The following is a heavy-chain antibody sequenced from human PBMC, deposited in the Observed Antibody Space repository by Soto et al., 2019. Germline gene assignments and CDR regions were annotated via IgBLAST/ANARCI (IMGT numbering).Heavy chain of an antibody. D-gene: IGHD3-3*01. J-gene: IGHJ3*02. CDR1: GGSLSSGDNY. CDR3: ARLPWSADSRRAFDI. V-gene: IGHV4-30-4*01. CDR2: IDHSGTA. Sequence: SETLSLTCSVSGGSLSSGDNYWSWVRQSPGKGLECIGYIDHSGTAYYNPSLQGRVILSVDTSNNHFSLSLPSMTAADTAVYYCARLPWSADSRRAFDIWGQGTRGTVSS.